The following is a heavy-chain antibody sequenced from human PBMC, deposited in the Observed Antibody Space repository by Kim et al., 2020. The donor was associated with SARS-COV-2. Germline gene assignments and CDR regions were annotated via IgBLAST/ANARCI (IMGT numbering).Heavy chain of an antibody. J-gene: IGHJ4*02. D-gene: IGHD1-26*01. V-gene: IGHV5-51*01. CDR2: IYPGDSDT. CDR3: ARVNGMIVGATRYFDY. Sequence: GESLKISCKGSGYSFTSYWIGWVRQMPGKGLEWMGIIYPGDSDTRYSPSFQGQVTISADKSISTAYLQWSSLKASDTAMYYCARVNGMIVGATRYFDYWGQGTLVTVSS. CDR1: GYSFTSYW.